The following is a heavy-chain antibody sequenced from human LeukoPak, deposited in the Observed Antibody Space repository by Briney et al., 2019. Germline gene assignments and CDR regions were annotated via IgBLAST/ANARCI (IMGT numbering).Heavy chain of an antibody. CDR3: AKEDGGYSYGYYYYYGMDV. D-gene: IGHD5-18*01. CDR1: GFTFSSYG. V-gene: IGHV3-30*18. J-gene: IGHJ6*02. Sequence: GGSLRLSCAASGFTFSSYGMHWVRQAPGKGLEWVAVISYDGSNKYYADSVKGRFTISRGNSKNTLYLQMNSLRAEDTAVYYCAKEDGGYSYGYYYYYGMDVWGQGTTVTVSS. CDR2: ISYDGSNK.